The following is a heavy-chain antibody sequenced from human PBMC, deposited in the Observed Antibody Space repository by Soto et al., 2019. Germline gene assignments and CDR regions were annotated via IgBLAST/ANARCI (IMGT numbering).Heavy chain of an antibody. Sequence: GESLKISCKGSGYSFTSYWIGWVRQMPGKGLEWMGIIYPGVSDTRYSPSFQGQVTISADKSISTAYLQWSSLKASDTAMYYCARGYNWNEDAFDIWGQGTMVTVSS. J-gene: IGHJ3*02. D-gene: IGHD1-20*01. CDR3: ARGYNWNEDAFDI. CDR2: IYPGVSDT. V-gene: IGHV5-51*01. CDR1: GYSFTSYW.